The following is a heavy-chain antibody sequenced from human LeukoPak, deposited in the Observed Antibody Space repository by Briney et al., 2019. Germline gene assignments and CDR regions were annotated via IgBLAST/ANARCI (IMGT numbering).Heavy chain of an antibody. V-gene: IGHV1-2*06. Sequence: GPVKVSCKVVAYDFTGYHIHWVRQAPGQGPEWMGRLNPNTGHAVYAFKFQGRVTITRDTSSNTAYMEVTRLTSDDTALYYCAKDRDGADRIVLWGQGTLVTVSS. J-gene: IGHJ4*02. D-gene: IGHD5-24*01. CDR2: LNPNTGHA. CDR1: AYDFTGYH. CDR3: AKDRDGADRIVL.